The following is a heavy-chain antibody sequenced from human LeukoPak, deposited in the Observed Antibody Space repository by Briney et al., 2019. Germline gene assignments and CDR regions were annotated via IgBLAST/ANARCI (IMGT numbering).Heavy chain of an antibody. J-gene: IGHJ4*02. V-gene: IGHV4-59*08. CDR1: GGSISSYY. Sequence: PSETLSLTCTVSGGSISSYYWSWIRQPPGKGLERIGYIYYSGSTNYNPSLKSRVTISVDTSKNQLSLKLSSVTAADTAVYYCATTPYSSSWYYFDYWGQGTLVTVSS. D-gene: IGHD6-13*01. CDR2: IYYSGST. CDR3: ATTPYSSSWYYFDY.